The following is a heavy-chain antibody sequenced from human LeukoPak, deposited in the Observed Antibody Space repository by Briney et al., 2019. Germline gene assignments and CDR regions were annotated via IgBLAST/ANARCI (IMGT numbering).Heavy chain of an antibody. V-gene: IGHV1-18*01. Sequence: ASVKVSCKASGYTFTSYGISWVRQAPGQGLEWMGWISAYNGNTNYAQKLQGRVTMTTDTSTSTAYMELRSLRSDDTAVYYCARDLSGSYSLAFDIWGQGTMVTVSS. CDR3: ARDLSGSYSLAFDI. CDR1: GYTFTSYG. J-gene: IGHJ3*02. CDR2: ISAYNGNT. D-gene: IGHD1-26*01.